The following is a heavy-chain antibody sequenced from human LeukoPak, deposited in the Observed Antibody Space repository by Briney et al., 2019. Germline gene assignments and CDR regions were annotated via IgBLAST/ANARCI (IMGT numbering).Heavy chain of an antibody. Sequence: GGSLRLSCVASGFTFSRYEMNWVRQAPGKGLEWVSYISTSGSGIYYADSVKGRFTISRDNAKNSLYLQMNSLRAEDTAVYYCARRGFYDTSGYLFDYWGQGTLVTVSS. V-gene: IGHV3-48*03. D-gene: IGHD3-22*01. CDR1: GFTFSRYE. CDR3: ARRGFYDTSGYLFDY. J-gene: IGHJ4*02. CDR2: ISTSGSGI.